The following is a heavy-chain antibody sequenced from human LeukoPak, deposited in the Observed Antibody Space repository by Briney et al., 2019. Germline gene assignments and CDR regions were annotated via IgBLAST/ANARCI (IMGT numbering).Heavy chain of an antibody. CDR2: ISTSSRDI. CDR3: ATGDCSSSTCYLRGSWFDY. Sequence: GGSLRLSCAASGFPLNNYDMKWVRQAPGKGLEWVSSISTSSRDIYYKDSVRGRFTISRDDAQNSLYLEVNSLRAESTALYYCATGDCSSSTCYLRGSWFDYWGQGTLVTVSS. D-gene: IGHD2-2*01. V-gene: IGHV3-21*01. J-gene: IGHJ4*02. CDR1: GFPLNNYD.